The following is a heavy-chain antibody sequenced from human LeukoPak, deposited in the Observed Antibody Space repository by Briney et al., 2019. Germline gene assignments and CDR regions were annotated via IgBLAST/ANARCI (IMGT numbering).Heavy chain of an antibody. CDR2: ISDSGANT. Sequence: PGGSLRLSCAASGFTFSSYAMSWVRQAPGKGLEWVSLISDSGANTYYTDSVKGRFTISRDNSKNSLYPQMNSLRADDTAVYYCAKGRWSPDYWGQGTLVTVSS. D-gene: IGHD1-1*01. CDR3: AKGRWSPDY. CDR1: GFTFSSYA. J-gene: IGHJ4*02. V-gene: IGHV3-23*01.